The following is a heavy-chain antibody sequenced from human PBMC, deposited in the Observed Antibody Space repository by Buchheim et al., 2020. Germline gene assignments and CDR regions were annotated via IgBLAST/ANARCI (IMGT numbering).Heavy chain of an antibody. CDR1: GYTFTSYD. Sequence: QVQLVQSGAEVKKPGASVKVSCKASGYTFTSYDINWVRQATGQGLEWMGWMNPNSGNTGYAQKFQGRVTMTRNTSISKAYLELSSLRSEDTAVYYCARGVSSSGPQRAGMGGYGMDVWGQGTT. V-gene: IGHV1-8*01. D-gene: IGHD6-19*01. CDR3: ARGVSSSGPQRAGMGGYGMDV. CDR2: MNPNSGNT. J-gene: IGHJ6*02.